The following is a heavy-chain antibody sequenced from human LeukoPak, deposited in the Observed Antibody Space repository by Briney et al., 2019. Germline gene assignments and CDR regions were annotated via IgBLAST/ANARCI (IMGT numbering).Heavy chain of an antibody. J-gene: IGHJ4*02. V-gene: IGHV3-48*01. Sequence: GGSLRLSCAASGFTFSSYSMNWVRQAPGKGLEWISYISSYSSTIYYADSVKGRFTISRDNAKNSLYLQMNSLRAEDTAVYYCAREDYSDSSGYYPPDSWGQGTLVTVSS. CDR2: ISSYSSTI. D-gene: IGHD3-22*01. CDR3: AREDYSDSSGYYPPDS. CDR1: GFTFSSYS.